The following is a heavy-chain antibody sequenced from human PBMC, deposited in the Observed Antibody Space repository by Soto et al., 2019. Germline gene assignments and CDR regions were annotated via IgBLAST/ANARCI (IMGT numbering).Heavy chain of an antibody. V-gene: IGHV4-34*01. CDR3: ATLRAVADPGDFEGPQFGY. Sequence: PSETLSLTCAASGGSFSAYYWSWIRQPPGKGLEWIGEINHSGSTNYNPSLKSRVTISVDTSKNQFSLKLSSVTAADTAVYYCATLRAVADPGDFEGPQFGYWGQGTLVTVSS. J-gene: IGHJ4*02. CDR2: INHSGST. D-gene: IGHD6-19*01. CDR1: GGSFSAYY.